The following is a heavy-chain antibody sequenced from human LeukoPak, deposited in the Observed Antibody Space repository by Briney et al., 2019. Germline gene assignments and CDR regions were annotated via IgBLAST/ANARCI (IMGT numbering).Heavy chain of an antibody. CDR3: ATTYYDILTGYLAFDY. J-gene: IGHJ4*02. CDR1: GGSISSYY. CDR2: IYYSGSA. Sequence: PSETLSLTCTVSGGSISSYYWSWIRQPPGKGLEWIGYIYYSGSANYNPSLKSRVTISVDTSKNQFSLKLSSVTAADTAVYYCATTYYDILTGYLAFDYWGQGTLVTVSS. V-gene: IGHV4-59*01. D-gene: IGHD3-9*01.